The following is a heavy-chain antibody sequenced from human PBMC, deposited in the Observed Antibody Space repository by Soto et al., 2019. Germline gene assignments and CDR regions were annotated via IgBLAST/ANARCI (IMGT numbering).Heavy chain of an antibody. CDR2: IIPIFGTA. D-gene: IGHD2-15*01. V-gene: IGHV1-69*13. CDR1: GGTFSSYA. J-gene: IGHJ5*02. CDR3: ASSVPLYCSGGSCYHP. Sequence: SVKVSCKASGGTFSSYAISWVRQAPGQGLEWMGGIIPIFGTANYAQKFQGRVTITADESTSTAYMELSSLRSEDTAVYYCASSVPLYCSGGSCYHPWGQGTLVTVSS.